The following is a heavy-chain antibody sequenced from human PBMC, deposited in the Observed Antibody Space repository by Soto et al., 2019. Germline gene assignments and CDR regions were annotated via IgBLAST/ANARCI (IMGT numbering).Heavy chain of an antibody. CDR3: AREVGAPSCWLDP. Sequence: EVQLSESGGDLRQPGGSLRLSCAASGFTFTNYAMTWVRQTPGKGLEWVSGISASGGLKYYADSVRGRFTVSRDNSKNILYLQMDNLRDEDTALYYCAREVGAPSCWLDPWGQGTQVTVSS. CDR2: ISASGGLK. V-gene: IGHV3-23*01. J-gene: IGHJ5*02. CDR1: GFTFTNYA. D-gene: IGHD1-26*01.